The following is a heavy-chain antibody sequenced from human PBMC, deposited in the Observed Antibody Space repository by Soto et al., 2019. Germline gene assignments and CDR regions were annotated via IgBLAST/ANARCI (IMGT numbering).Heavy chain of an antibody. Sequence: QVQLVQSGAEVKKPGASVKVSCKASGYTFTSYGISWVRQAPGQGLEWMGWISAYNGNTNYAQKLQGRVTMTTDTPRSTAYRELGSLGSDDPPVYYWARDPVVRYFAWFPLGGMDAWGKGTTVTVSS. D-gene: IGHD3-9*01. CDR2: ISAYNGNT. CDR1: GYTFTSYG. CDR3: ARDPVVRYFAWFPLGGMDA. V-gene: IGHV1-18*04. J-gene: IGHJ6*04.